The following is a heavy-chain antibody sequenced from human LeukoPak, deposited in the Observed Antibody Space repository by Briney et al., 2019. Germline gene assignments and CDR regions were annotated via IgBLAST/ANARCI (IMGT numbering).Heavy chain of an antibody. J-gene: IGHJ3*01. D-gene: IGHD3-10*01. Sequence: SETLSLTCGVYGGSLSGYYWSWIRQTPWKGLEWIGEIKQNGNTNYDPSLRGRITISVDTANNQFSLKLTSVTAADTAMYYCAREGWPKVRYGLTKDGFDVWGQGTMVTVSS. CDR1: GGSLSGYY. V-gene: IGHV4-34*01. CDR3: AREGWPKVRYGLTKDGFDV. CDR2: IKQNGNT.